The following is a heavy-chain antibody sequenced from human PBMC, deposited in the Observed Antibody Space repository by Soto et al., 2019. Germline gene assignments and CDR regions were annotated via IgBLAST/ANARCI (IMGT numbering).Heavy chain of an antibody. CDR1: GGSISSSSYY. J-gene: IGHJ4*02. CDR3: ARGKGSYYYDSSGYGYFDY. CDR2: IYYSGST. V-gene: IGHV4-39*01. Sequence: SETLSLTCTVSGGSISSSSYYWCWIRQPPGKGLQLIGSIYYSGSTYYNPSLKSRVTISVDTSKIQFSLKLSSVTAADTAVYYCARGKGSYYYDSSGYGYFDYWGQGTLVTVSS. D-gene: IGHD3-22*01.